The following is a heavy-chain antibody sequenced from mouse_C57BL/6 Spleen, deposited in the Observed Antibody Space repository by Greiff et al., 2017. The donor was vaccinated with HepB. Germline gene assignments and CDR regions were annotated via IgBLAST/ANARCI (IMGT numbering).Heavy chain of an antibody. V-gene: IGHV1-15*01. J-gene: IGHJ4*01. D-gene: IGHD1-1*01. CDR1: GYTFTDYE. CDR3: TRKYYGSSYWAMDY. CDR2: IDPETGGT. Sequence: VKLVESGAELVRPGASVTLSCKASGYTFTDYEMHWVKQTPVHGLEWIGAIDPETGGTAYNQKFKGKAILTADKSSSTAYMELRSLTSEDSAVYYCTRKYYGSSYWAMDYWGQGTSVTVSS.